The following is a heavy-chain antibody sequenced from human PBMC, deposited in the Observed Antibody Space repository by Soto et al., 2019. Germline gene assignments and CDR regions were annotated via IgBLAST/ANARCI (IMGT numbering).Heavy chain of an antibody. CDR1: GFTFNNHA. CDR3: ARDQSGIGWYVDWFDP. V-gene: IGHV1-3*01. D-gene: IGHD6-19*01. Sequence: ASVKVSCKASGFTFNNHAIHWVRQAPGQRLEWMGWINAGNRNTYYSEKFKGRVTFTRGTVATTVYMELTSLTSEDTSIYYCARDQSGIGWYVDWFDPLGQGNLVTVSS. J-gene: IGHJ5*02. CDR2: INAGNRNT.